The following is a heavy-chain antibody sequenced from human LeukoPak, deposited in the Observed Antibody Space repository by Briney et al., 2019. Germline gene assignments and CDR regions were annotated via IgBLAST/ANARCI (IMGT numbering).Heavy chain of an antibody. J-gene: IGHJ4*02. V-gene: IGHV3-7*01. D-gene: IGHD6-6*01. CDR3: ARDQASLTIVAPLDY. CDR1: GFTFSSYW. Sequence: GGSLRLSCAASGFTFSSYWMSWVRQAPGKGLEWVANIKQDGSEKYYVDSVKGRFTISRDNAKNSLYLQMNSLRAEDTAVYYCARDQASLTIVAPLDYWGQGTLVTVSS. CDR2: IKQDGSEK.